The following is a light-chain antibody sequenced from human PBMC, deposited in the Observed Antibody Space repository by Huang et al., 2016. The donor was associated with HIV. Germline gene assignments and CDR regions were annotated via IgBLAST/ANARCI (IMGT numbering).Light chain of an antibody. V-gene: IGKV3-11*01. CDR2: DAS. CDR1: QSVSSF. J-gene: IGKJ4*01. CDR3: QQRSNWPPLT. Sequence: EIVLTQSPATLSLSPGERATLSCRASQSVSSFLAWYQQKPGKDPRLLIYDASNRATGLPARFRGSVSRTDFTLTISSLEPEDFAVYYCQQRSNWPPLTFGGGTKVEIK.